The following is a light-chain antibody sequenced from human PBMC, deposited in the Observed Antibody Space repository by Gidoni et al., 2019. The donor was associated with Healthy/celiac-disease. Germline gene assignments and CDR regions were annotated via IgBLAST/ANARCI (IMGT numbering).Light chain of an antibody. Sequence: QSPSTLSASVGDRVTITCRASQSISSWLAWYQQKPGKAPKLLIYKASSLESGVPSRFSGSGSGTEFTLTISSLRPDDFATYYCQQYNSYSYSFGQGTKLEIK. CDR3: QQYNSYSYS. CDR2: KAS. CDR1: QSISSW. V-gene: IGKV1-5*03. J-gene: IGKJ2*03.